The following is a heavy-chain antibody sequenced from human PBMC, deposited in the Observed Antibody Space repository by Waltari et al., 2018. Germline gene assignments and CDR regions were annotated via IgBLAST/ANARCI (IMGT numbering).Heavy chain of an antibody. CDR3: ARHTEDDNGDD. J-gene: IGHJ4*02. CDR2: VRPDNSDT. D-gene: IGHD1-1*01. Sequence: QLVQSGTEVKKPGESLKISCKTSGYSFNNYCIGWLRQMPGKGLEWMGIVRPDNSDTRYSPSFRGQVTISADKSISIAYLQWSSLKASDTAIYYCARHTEDDNGDDWGQGTLVTVSS. CDR1: GYSFNNYC. V-gene: IGHV5-51*01.